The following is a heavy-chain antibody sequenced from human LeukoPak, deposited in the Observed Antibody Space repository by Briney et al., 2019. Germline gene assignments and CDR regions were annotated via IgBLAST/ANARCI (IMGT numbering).Heavy chain of an antibody. CDR2: FYHSGST. CDR3: ARGQWLPVFDF. D-gene: IGHD3-22*01. Sequence: SETLSLTCSVSGVFNTHYYWSWIRQPPGKGLEWIGYFYHSGSTNYNPPLKSRVTISVDTSKNRFSLKLSSVTAADTAVYYCARGQWLPVFDFWGQGTLVTVSS. CDR1: GVFNTHYY. V-gene: IGHV4-59*01. J-gene: IGHJ4*02.